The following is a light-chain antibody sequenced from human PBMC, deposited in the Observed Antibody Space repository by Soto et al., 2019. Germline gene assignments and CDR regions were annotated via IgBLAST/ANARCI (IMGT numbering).Light chain of an antibody. CDR2: DAS. CDR1: QRVSSY. V-gene: IGKV3-11*01. J-gene: IGKJ4*01. Sequence: EIVLTQSPATLSLSPGERATLSCRASQRVSSYLAWYQQKPGQAPRLLIYDASNRATGIPARFSGSGSGTDFTLTISSLEPEDFAVYYCQQRSNWPPLFGGWTKVEIK. CDR3: QQRSNWPPL.